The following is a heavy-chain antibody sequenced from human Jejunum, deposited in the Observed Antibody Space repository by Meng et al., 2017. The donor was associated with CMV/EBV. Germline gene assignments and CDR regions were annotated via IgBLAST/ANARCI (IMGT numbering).Heavy chain of an antibody. CDR1: SYV. D-gene: IGHD3-3*01. V-gene: IGHV3-30*19. Sequence: SYVMHWVRQAPGKGLEFVAVISSDGSNKYYAASVKSRFTISRDNSKNTLYLQLDSLRPEDTAVYYCARPYNSVDFWNGYSYYLDCWGQGVLVTVSS. CDR3: ARPYNSVDFWNGYSYYLDC. J-gene: IGHJ4*02. CDR2: ISSDGSNK.